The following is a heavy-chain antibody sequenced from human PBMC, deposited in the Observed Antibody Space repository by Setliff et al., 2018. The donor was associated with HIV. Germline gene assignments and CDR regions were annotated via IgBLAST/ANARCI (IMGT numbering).Heavy chain of an antibody. D-gene: IGHD3-22*01. V-gene: IGHV3-13*01. Sequence: GESLKISCAASGFTFSSYEMHWVRQVTGKGLEWVSAIGTAGDTYYPGSVKGRFIISRENAKNSMYLQMNSLRAGDTAVYYCVREAHDSNNMGALDIWGQGTMVTVSS. CDR1: GFTFSSYE. J-gene: IGHJ3*02. CDR2: IGTAGDT. CDR3: VREAHDSNNMGALDI.